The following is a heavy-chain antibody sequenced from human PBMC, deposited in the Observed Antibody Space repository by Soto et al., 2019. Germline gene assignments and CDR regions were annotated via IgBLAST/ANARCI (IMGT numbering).Heavy chain of an antibody. D-gene: IGHD2-15*01. CDR1: GFTFSSHW. V-gene: IGHV3-7*05. J-gene: IGHJ4*02. Sequence: EVQLVESGGGLVQPGGSLRLSCAASGFTFSSHWMSWVRQAPGKGLEWVANIKQGGSEKNYVDSVKGRFTISRDDAKNSVYLQMNSLRGEDTAVYYCAREGRGRSGFDNWGQGTLVTVSS. CDR2: IKQGGSEK. CDR3: AREGRGRSGFDN.